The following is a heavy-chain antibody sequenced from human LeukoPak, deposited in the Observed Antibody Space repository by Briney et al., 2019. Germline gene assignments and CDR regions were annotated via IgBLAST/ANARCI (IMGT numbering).Heavy chain of an antibody. CDR2: IIPIFGTA. D-gene: IGHD1-1*01. J-gene: IGHJ4*02. CDR3: ARGVRELDATGHFDY. V-gene: IGHV1-69*13. Sequence: VASVKVSCKASGYTFTSYGISWVRQAPGQGLEWMGGIIPIFGTANYAQKFQGRVTITADESTSTAYMELSSLRSEDTAVYYCARGVRELDATGHFDYWGQGTLVTVSS. CDR1: GYTFTSYG.